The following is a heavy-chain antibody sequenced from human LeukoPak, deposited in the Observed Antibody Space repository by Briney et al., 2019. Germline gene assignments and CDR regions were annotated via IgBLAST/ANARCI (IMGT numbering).Heavy chain of an antibody. J-gene: IGHJ4*02. D-gene: IGHD6-19*01. CDR1: GDSINYASY. V-gene: IGHV4-38-2*02. CDR2: IHRGGTT. Sequence: SETLSLTCTVSGDSINYASYWGWIRQTPGKGLEWIGSIHRGGTTYFNPSLKSRVTMSIALSKNQFSLKLTSVAAADSAMYYCAKSIAVAGTWIDNWGQGTLVLVSS. CDR3: AKSIAVAGTWIDN.